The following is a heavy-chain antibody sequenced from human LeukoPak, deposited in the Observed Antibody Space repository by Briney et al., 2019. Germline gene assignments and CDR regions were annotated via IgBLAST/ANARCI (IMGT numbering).Heavy chain of an antibody. CDR2: IYYSGST. D-gene: IGHD3-3*01. V-gene: IGHV4-39*07. J-gene: IGHJ4*02. CDR3: AKDGASYYDFWSGYFVGTGKPTPDY. CDR1: GGSISSSSYY. Sequence: SETLSLTCTVSGGSISSSSYYWGWIRQPPGKGLEWIGSIYYSGSTYYNPSLKSRVTISVDTSKNQFSLKLSSVTAADTAVYYCAKDGASYYDFWSGYFVGTGKPTPDYWGQGTQVTVSS.